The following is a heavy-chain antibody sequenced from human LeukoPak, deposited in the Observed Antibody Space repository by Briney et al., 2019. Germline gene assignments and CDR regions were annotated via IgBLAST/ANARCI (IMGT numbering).Heavy chain of an antibody. CDR1: GGTFSSYA. D-gene: IGHD2-2*02. CDR2: IIPIFGTA. J-gene: IGHJ4*02. Sequence: SVKVSCKASGGTFSSYAISWVRQAPGQGLEWMGGIIPIFGTANYAQKFQGRVTITTDESTSTAYMELSSLRSEDTAVYYCARGGYCSSTSCYTPLDYWGQGTLVTVSS. CDR3: ARGGYCSSTSCYTPLDY. V-gene: IGHV1-69*05.